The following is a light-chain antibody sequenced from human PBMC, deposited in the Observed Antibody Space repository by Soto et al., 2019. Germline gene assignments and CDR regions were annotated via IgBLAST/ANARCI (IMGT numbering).Light chain of an antibody. CDR3: QQYGSSPLYT. CDR1: QSVSSSY. V-gene: IGKV3-20*01. J-gene: IGKJ2*01. Sequence: EIVLTQSPGTLSLSPGERATLSCRASQSVSSSYLAWYQQKPGQATRLLIYGASSRATGIPDRFSGSGSGTDVTLTISRLEPEDFAVYYCQQYGSSPLYTFGQGTKLEIK. CDR2: GAS.